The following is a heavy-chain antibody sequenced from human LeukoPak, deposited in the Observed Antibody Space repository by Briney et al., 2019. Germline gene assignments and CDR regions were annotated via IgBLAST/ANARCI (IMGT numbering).Heavy chain of an antibody. D-gene: IGHD1-1*01. CDR1: GLTFSRHG. V-gene: IGHV3-33*06. Sequence: GGSLRLSCAASGLTFSRHGMHWVRQAPGKGLEWVGVIWYDGSNKYYADSVKGRFTISRDNSKNTLYLQMNSLRAEDSAEYYCAKSLLTTATGTGRAFDIWGQGTMVTVSA. J-gene: IGHJ3*02. CDR3: AKSLLTTATGTGRAFDI. CDR2: IWYDGSNK.